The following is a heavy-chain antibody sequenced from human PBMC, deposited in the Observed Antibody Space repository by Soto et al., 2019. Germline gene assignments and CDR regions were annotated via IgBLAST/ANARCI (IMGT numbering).Heavy chain of an antibody. D-gene: IGHD1-26*01. CDR1: GFTFNKFD. CDR2: IAYDGINK. CDR3: ARGDQYDILLRYYAMDV. J-gene: IGHJ6*02. Sequence: QVHLVESGGGVVQPGTSLRLSCVASGFTFNKFDMHWIRQTPDKRLQWVAFIAYDGINKYYTGSMKGRFSVSRDNSKNTVSLQMNNLGLEDTATYFCARGDQYDILLRYYAMDVWGLGTTVSISS. V-gene: IGHV3-30-3*01.